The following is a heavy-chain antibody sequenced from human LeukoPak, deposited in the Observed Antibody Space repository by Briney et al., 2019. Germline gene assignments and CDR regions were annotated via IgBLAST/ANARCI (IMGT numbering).Heavy chain of an antibody. CDR3: ARHPGSSGWHDVSG. CDR2: VYSSGSA. D-gene: IGHD6-19*01. Sequence: PSETLSLTCTVSGGSIGSGSDYWSWIRQSAGKGLEWIGRVYSSGSANYNPSLKSRLTMAVDTSKNQISLKLSSVTAADTAVYYCARHPGSSGWHDVSGWGQGTLVTVSS. CDR1: GGSIGSGSDY. V-gene: IGHV4-61*02. J-gene: IGHJ4*02.